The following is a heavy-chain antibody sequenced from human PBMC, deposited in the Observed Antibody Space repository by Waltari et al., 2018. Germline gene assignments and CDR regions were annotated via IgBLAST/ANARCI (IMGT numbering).Heavy chain of an antibody. Sequence: QVQLVQSGAEVKKPGASVRVSCKTSGYIFTSYAISWVRQAPGQGLQWMGWITPHNSKTYYAQILQVRVIITSDTATSTAYLELMCLRSYDPAVYYCARPSLVQYYFHGMDVWGQGTTVTVSS. CDR1: GYIFTSYA. CDR3: ARPSLVQYYFHGMDV. CDR2: ITPHNSKT. J-gene: IGHJ6*02. V-gene: IGHV1-18*01. D-gene: IGHD2-8*02.